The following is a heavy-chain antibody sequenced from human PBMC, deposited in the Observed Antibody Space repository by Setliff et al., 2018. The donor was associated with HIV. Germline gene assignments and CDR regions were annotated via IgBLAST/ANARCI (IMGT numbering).Heavy chain of an antibody. D-gene: IGHD3-16*01. V-gene: IGHV4-39*01. Sequence: KASETLSLTCTVSGGSINSGSYYWGWIRQPPEKGLEGIGTMFYSGSTYYNPSLKSRVTIFIDTSKNQFSLRLSSVTAADTAVYYCARFYDYYGHRLDYWGQGTQVTVSS. CDR2: MFYSGST. CDR1: GGSINSGSYY. CDR3: ARFYDYYGHRLDY. J-gene: IGHJ4*02.